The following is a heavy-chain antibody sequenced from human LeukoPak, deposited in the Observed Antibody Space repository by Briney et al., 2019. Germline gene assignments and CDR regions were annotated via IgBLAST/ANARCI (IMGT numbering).Heavy chain of an antibody. CDR1: GFTFSSYA. CDR2: LSTSGGNT. Sequence: LSGGSLRLSCAASGFTFSSYAMSWVRLPPGKGLQWVSSLSTSGGNTYYADSVRGRFTISRDNSQNTLYLQMDSLRAEDTAVYYCAKRSGASTYYFDYWGQGALLTVSS. V-gene: IGHV3-23*01. CDR3: AKRSGASTYYFDY. D-gene: IGHD6-19*01. J-gene: IGHJ4*02.